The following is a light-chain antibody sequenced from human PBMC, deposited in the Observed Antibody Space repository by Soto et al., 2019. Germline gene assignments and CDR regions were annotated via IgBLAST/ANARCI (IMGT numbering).Light chain of an antibody. CDR1: QTIINNY. Sequence: EVVLTQSPDTLSSSPGERVTLSCRASQTIINNYLAWYQQKPGQAPRLLIYDASTRATGIPDRFSGSESGTDFTLTISRLAPEDFAVYYCHQYGDSPPFTFGQGTRLDIK. J-gene: IGKJ5*01. CDR3: HQYGDSPPFT. V-gene: IGKV3-20*01. CDR2: DAS.